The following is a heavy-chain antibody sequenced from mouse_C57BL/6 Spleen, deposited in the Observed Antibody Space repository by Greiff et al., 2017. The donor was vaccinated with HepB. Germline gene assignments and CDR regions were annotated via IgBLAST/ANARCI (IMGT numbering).Heavy chain of an antibody. V-gene: IGHV1-81*01. CDR1: GYTFTSYG. CDR3: ARYYYGTAFDY. D-gene: IGHD1-1*01. J-gene: IGHJ2*01. CDR2: IYPRSGNT. Sequence: VQLQESGAELARPGASVKLSCKASGYTFTSYGISWMKQRTGQGLEWIGEIYPRSGNTYYNEKFKGKATLTADNSSSTAYMELRSLTSEDSAVYFCARYYYGTAFDYWGQGTTLTGSS.